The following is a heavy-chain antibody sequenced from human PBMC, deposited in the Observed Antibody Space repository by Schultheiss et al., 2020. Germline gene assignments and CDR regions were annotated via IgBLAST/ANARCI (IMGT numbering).Heavy chain of an antibody. CDR3: TRASTVAAFDY. J-gene: IGHJ4*02. CDR1: GFTFSSYD. Sequence: GESLKISCAASGFTFSSYDMHWVRQATGKRLEWVSGIGAAGDTYYPGSVKGRFTISRENAKNSLFLQMNSLRAGDTAVYYCTRASTVAAFDYWGQGTLVTVSS. CDR2: IGAAGDT. V-gene: IGHV3-13*01. D-gene: IGHD1-1*01.